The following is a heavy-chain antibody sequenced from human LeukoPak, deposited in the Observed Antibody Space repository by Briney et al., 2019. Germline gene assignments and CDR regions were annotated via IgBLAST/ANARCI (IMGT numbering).Heavy chain of an antibody. J-gene: IGHJ6*02. D-gene: IGHD3-9*01. V-gene: IGHV3-74*01. CDR3: VMNYDILTGYPRGYYYGMDV. CDR2: INSDGRSS. Sequence: GGSLRLSCAASGFTFSSYWMNWVRQAPGKGLEWVSRINSDGRSSSYADSVKGRFTVSRDNGKNTLYLQMNSLRDEDTAVYYCVMNYDILTGYPRGYYYGMDVWGQGTTVTVSS. CDR1: GFTFSSYW.